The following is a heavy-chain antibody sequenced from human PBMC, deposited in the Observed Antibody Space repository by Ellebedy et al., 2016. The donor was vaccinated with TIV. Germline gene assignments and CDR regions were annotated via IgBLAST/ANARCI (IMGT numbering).Heavy chain of an antibody. CDR2: ISSSGRNI. V-gene: IGHV3-21*01. Sequence: GESLKISXAAPGFTRTYYAMNWVRQAPGKGLEWVSSISSSGRNIDHADSLKGRFSISRDNAKNSLYLQMNSLRAEDTAVYYCARRLYGPGAFDIWGLGTMVIVSS. CDR3: ARRLYGPGAFDI. J-gene: IGHJ3*02. CDR1: GFTRTYYA. D-gene: IGHD3-10*01.